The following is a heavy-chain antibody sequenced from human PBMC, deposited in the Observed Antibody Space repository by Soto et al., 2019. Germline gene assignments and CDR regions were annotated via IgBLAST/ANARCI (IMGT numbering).Heavy chain of an antibody. J-gene: IGHJ6*03. CDR2: INPSGGST. V-gene: IGHV1-46*03. D-gene: IGHD3-9*01. Sequence: QVQLVQSGAEVKKPGASVKVSSKASGYTFTSYYMHWVRQAPGQGLEWMGIINPSGGSTSYAQKFQGRVTMTRHTATSTVYMELSSLRSEDTVVYYCARADYDILTGYLGNYYYYMDVWGKGTTVTVSS. CDR3: ARADYDILTGYLGNYYYYMDV. CDR1: GYTFTSYY.